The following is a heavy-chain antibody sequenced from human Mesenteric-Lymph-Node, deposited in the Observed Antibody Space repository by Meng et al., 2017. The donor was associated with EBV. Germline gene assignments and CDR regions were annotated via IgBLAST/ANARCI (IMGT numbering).Heavy chain of an antibody. CDR1: CSPLRSTD. Sequence: LVEAVAGCVHTGGSSPLACASTCSPLRSTDLSCVRQAPGKGLEWFSGNYGSSNSSYADSGKGPFTISRDKSENTLYLRMNSLRDEDTAIYYSARGWGDGYIEYWGQGTLVTVSS. V-gene: IGHV3-53*01. CDR3: ARGWGDGYIEY. J-gene: IGHJ4*02. CDR2: NYGSSNS. D-gene: IGHD5-24*01.